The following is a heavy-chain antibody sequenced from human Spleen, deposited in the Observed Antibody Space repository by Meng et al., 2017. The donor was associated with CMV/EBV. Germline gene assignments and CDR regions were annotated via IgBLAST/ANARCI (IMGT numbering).Heavy chain of an antibody. V-gene: IGHV4-39*07. D-gene: IGHD3-3*01. J-gene: IGHJ5*02. CDR2: IYYSGST. Sequence: SSSYYWGWSRQPPGKGLEWIGSIYYSGSTYYNPSLKSRVTISVDTSKNQFSLKLSSVTAADTAVYYCARERAQLLVLRFLVDWFDPWGQGTLVTVSS. CDR1: SSSYY. CDR3: ARERAQLLVLRFLVDWFDP.